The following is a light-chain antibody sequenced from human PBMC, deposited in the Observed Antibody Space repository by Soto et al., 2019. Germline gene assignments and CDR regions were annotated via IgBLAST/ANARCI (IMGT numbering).Light chain of an antibody. CDR3: QQRSSWIT. Sequence: EIVLTQSPATLSLLPGERATLSCRASQSVGSSLAWYQHKAGQAPRLLLYDASKRATGIPARFSGSGSGTDFTLTISSLEPEDFAVYYCQQRSSWITFGQGTRLEIE. CDR2: DAS. J-gene: IGKJ5*01. V-gene: IGKV3-11*01. CDR1: QSVGSS.